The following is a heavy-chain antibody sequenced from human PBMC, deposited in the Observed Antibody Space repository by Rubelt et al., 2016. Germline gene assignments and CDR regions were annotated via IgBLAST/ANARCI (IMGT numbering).Heavy chain of an antibody. CDR3: ATDQGYCSGGSCYSLDY. Sequence: GFTFSSYAMHWVRQAPGKGLEWVAVISYDGSNKYYADSVKGRFTISRDNSKNTLYLQMNSLRAEDTAVYYCATDQGYCSGGSCYSLDYWGQGTLVTVSS. J-gene: IGHJ4*02. CDR1: GFTFSSYA. V-gene: IGHV3-30*04. CDR2: ISYDGSNK. D-gene: IGHD2-15*01.